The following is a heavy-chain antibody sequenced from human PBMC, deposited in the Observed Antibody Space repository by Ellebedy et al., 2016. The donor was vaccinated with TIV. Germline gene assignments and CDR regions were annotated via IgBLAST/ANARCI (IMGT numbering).Heavy chain of an antibody. CDR2: IFPGDSDA. Sequence: GESLKISCKGSGYSFTSYWIGWVRQMPGKGLGWMGIIFPGDSDARYSPSFQGQVTISADKSISTAYLQWSSLKASDTAMYYCARQTGVGGEISQDYYYGMDVWGQGTTVTVSS. CDR1: GYSFTSYW. D-gene: IGHD2-8*01. CDR3: ARQTGVGGEISQDYYYGMDV. V-gene: IGHV5-51*01. J-gene: IGHJ6*02.